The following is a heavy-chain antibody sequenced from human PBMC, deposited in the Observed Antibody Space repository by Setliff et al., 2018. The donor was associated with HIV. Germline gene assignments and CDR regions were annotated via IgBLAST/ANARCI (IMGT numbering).Heavy chain of an antibody. D-gene: IGHD2-2*01. J-gene: IGHJ4*02. V-gene: IGHV1-18*01. CDR3: ARGPPIVVVPAALLTFDY. CDR1: GYTFTSYG. Sequence: GASVKVSCKASGYTFTSYGISWVRQGPGQGLEWMGWISAYNGNTNYAQKLQGRVTMTTDTSTSTAYMELRSLISDDTAVYYCARGPPIVVVPAALLTFDYWGQGTLVTVSS. CDR2: ISAYNGNT.